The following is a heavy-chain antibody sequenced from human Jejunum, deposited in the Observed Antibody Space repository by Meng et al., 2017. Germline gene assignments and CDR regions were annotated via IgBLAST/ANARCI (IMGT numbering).Heavy chain of an antibody. Sequence: QVQLQGSGPGLVEPSGTLSLPCAVSGASLSSVYWWSWVRQPPGKGLEWIGEIHHGGDTNYNPSLKSRVTISVDKSNNQYSLRLTSVTAADTAMYYCARNGAYSADHWGQGTLVTVSS. D-gene: IGHD2-15*01. CDR1: GASLSSVYW. V-gene: IGHV4-4*02. CDR2: IHHGGDT. CDR3: ARNGAYSADH. J-gene: IGHJ4*02.